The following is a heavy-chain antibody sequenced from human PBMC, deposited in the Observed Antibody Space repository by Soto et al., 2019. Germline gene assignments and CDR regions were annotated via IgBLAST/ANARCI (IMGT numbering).Heavy chain of an antibody. V-gene: IGHV1-18*01. CDR2: ISAYNGNT. J-gene: IGHJ6*03. CDR1: GYTFTSYG. D-gene: IGHD4-17*01. Sequence: QVQLVQSGAEVKKPGASVKVSCKASGYTFTSYGISWVRQAPGQGLEWMGWISAYNGNTNYAQKLQGRVTMTTDTSTSTAYMELRGLRSDDTAVYYCARDSPGDLTYYYYSMDVWGKGTPVTVSS. CDR3: ARDSPGDLTYYYYSMDV.